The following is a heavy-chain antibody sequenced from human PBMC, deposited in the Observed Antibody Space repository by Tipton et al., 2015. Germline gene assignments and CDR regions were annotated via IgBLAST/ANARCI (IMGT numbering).Heavy chain of an antibody. CDR3: ARDSGYTYGRTHYFDY. CDR1: GGSININNW. J-gene: IGHJ4*02. CDR2: IYHSGTT. V-gene: IGHV4-4*02. Sequence: SLRLSCVVSGGSININNWWNWVRQPPGQGLEWIGEIYHSGTTNYNPSLKSRVTISVDTSKNQFSLKLRSVTAADTAVYYCARDSGYTYGRTHYFDYWGQGILVTVSP. D-gene: IGHD5-18*01.